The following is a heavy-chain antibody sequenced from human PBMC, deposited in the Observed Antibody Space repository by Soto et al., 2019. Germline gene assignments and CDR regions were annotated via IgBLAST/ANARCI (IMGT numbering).Heavy chain of an antibody. CDR1: GFTFSSYS. J-gene: IGHJ6*03. CDR2: ISSSSSTI. Sequence: GESLKISCAASGFTFSSYSMNWVRQAPGKGLEWVSYISSSSSTIYYADSVKGRFTISRDNAKNSLYLQMHSLRAEDTAVYYCARNPPEIEYYDILTGYYYYMDVWGKGTTVTVSS. CDR3: ARNPPEIEYYDILTGYYYYMDV. D-gene: IGHD3-9*01. V-gene: IGHV3-48*01.